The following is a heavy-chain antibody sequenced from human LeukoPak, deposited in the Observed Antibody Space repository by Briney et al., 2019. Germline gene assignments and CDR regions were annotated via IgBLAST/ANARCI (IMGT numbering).Heavy chain of an antibody. CDR2: ISRTGSRT. Sequence: GGSLRLSCGGSGFTFSSNPLTWVRQAPGQGLEWVSSISRTGSRTYYADSVKGRFTIFRDNSKNTLYLQMDSLRAEDTAVYYCATRGDSGFDWVFDYWGQGTLVTVSS. D-gene: IGHD5-12*01. V-gene: IGHV3-23*01. CDR1: GFTFSSNP. J-gene: IGHJ4*02. CDR3: ATRGDSGFDWVFDY.